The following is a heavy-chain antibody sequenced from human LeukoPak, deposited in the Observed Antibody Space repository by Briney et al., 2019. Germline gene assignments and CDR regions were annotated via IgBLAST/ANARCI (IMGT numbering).Heavy chain of an antibody. V-gene: IGHV3-48*01. D-gene: IGHD2/OR15-2a*01. CDR3: ARDYFQYYRLDV. Sequence: GGSLRLSCAASGFTFTTYSMNWVRQAPGKGLQWVSYISITSRTTNYADSVKGRFTISRDSAKNSLYLQMNSLRAEDTAIYYCARDYFQYYRLDVWGQGTTVTVSS. CDR1: GFTFTTYS. CDR2: ISITSRTT. J-gene: IGHJ6*02.